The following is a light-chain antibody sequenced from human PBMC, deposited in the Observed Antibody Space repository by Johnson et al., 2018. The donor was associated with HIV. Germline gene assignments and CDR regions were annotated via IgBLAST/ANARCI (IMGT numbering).Light chain of an antibody. CDR3: GVWDASLSPHYV. J-gene: IGLJ1*01. Sequence: QFVLTQPPSVSAAPGQRVNISCSGHSSNIENYFVSWYQQLPGAAPRLLIYEDYKLPSGIPDRFSGSKSGAPATLGITGLQTGDEADYYCGVWDASLSPHYVFGTGTTIPVL. V-gene: IGLV1-51*02. CDR2: EDY. CDR1: SSNIENYF.